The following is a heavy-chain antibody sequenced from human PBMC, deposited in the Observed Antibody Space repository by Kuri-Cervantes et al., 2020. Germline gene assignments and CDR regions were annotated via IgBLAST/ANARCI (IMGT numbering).Heavy chain of an antibody. Sequence: GGSLRLSCTASGFTFSNSNMNWVRQAPGKGLEWVSYITSTSGTIYYADSVKGRFTISRDNDKDSLYLQMKSLRAEDTALYYCARAGRTYFYFYMDVWGKGTTVTVSS. V-gene: IGHV3-48*04. CDR1: GFTFSNSN. CDR3: ARAGRTYFYFYMDV. CDR2: ITSTSGTI. J-gene: IGHJ6*03.